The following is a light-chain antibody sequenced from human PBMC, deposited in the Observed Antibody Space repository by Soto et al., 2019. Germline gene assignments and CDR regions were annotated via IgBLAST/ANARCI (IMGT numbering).Light chain of an antibody. CDR1: QSITDW. J-gene: IGKJ1*01. CDR3: QQYDTYPWT. Sequence: DIQMTQSPSTVSASVGDRVTITCRASQSITDWLAWYQQKPGKAPKLLIYGASSLLSGVPSRFSGSGSGTEFTLTISSLQPDDFATYYCQQYDTYPWTFGQGTKVE. CDR2: GAS. V-gene: IGKV1-5*01.